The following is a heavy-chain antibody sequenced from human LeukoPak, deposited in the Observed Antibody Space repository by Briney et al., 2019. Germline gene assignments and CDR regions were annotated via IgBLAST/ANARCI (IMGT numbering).Heavy chain of an antibody. J-gene: IGHJ6*03. CDR3: AKDGVWTGEKKANMDV. CDR1: GFTFTTYG. D-gene: IGHD3-10*01. Sequence: PAGSRSPAWAASGFTFTTYGISCVRQAAGKGLEWVSATGGMGVRTFYASSGKGRSTISRDNSRNTLYLKMNSLRAEDTAVYYCAKDGVWTGEKKANMDVWGKGTTV. V-gene: IGHV3-23*01. CDR2: TGGMGVRT.